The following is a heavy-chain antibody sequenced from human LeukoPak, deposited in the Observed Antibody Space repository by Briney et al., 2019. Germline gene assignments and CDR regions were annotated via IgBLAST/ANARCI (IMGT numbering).Heavy chain of an antibody. V-gene: IGHV3-30-3*01. CDR1: GFTFSSYA. J-gene: IGHJ6*03. Sequence: PGGSLRLSCAASGFTFSSYAMHWVRQAPGKGLEWVAVISYDGSNKYYADSVKGRFTISRDNSKNTLYLQMNSLRAEDTAVYYCASRGLFGYYYMDVWGKGTTVTVSS. CDR2: ISYDGSNK. D-gene: IGHD3-16*01. CDR3: ASRGLFGYYYMDV.